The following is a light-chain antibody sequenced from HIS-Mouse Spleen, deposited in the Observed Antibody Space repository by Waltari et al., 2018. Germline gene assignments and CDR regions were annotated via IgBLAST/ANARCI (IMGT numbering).Light chain of an antibody. Sequence: LTQPASVSGSPGQSITISCTGTSSDVGGYNYVSWYQQHPGKAPKLMIYYFSNRPSGVSNRFSGSKSGNTASLTISGLQAEDEADYYCSSYTSSSTLEVFGGGTKLTVL. CDR3: SSYTSSSTLEV. CDR2: YFS. J-gene: IGLJ3*02. CDR1: SSDVGGYNY. V-gene: IGLV2-14*03.